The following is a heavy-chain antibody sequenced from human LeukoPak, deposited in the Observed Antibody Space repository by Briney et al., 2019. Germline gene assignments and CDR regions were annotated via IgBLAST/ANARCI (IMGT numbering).Heavy chain of an antibody. CDR1: GGSISSSNW. CDR2: IYHSGST. D-gene: IGHD3-22*01. CDR3: ARVPFNYYDSSGYYFDY. J-gene: IGHJ4*02. Sequence: PSGTLSLTCAVSGGSISSSNWWSWVRQPPGKGLEWIGEIYHSGSTNYNPSLKSRVTISVDRSKNQFSLKLSSVTAADTAVYYCARVPFNYYDSSGYYFDYWGQGTLVTVSS. V-gene: IGHV4-4*02.